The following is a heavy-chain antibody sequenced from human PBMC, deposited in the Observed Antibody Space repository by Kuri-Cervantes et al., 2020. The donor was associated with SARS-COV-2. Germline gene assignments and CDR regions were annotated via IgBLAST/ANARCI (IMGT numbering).Heavy chain of an antibody. Sequence: GSLRLSCAASGCTFSGSAMHWVRQASGKGLEWVGRRRSKANSYATAYAASGKGRFTISRDDSKNTASLQMNSLKTEDTAVYYCARGPRKYPDQNPVRYYYYMDVWGKGTTVTVSS. CDR2: RRSKANSYAT. CDR3: ARGPRKYPDQNPVRYYYYMDV. J-gene: IGHJ6*03. V-gene: IGHV3-73*01. D-gene: IGHD1-14*01. CDR1: GCTFSGSA.